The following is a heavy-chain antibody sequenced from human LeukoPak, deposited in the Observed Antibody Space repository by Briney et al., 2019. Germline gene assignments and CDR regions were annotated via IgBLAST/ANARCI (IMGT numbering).Heavy chain of an antibody. Sequence: GGSLRLSCSASGFTFSSRWMNWVRQAPGKGLEWVANIKEDGSEKYYVDSVKGRFTISRDNAKNSLYLQMNSLRAEDTAVYYCVRDNCTGTSYYHFDYWGQGTLVTVSS. CDR2: IKEDGSEK. V-gene: IGHV3-7*01. CDR1: GFTFSSRW. J-gene: IGHJ4*02. D-gene: IGHD2-2*01. CDR3: VRDNCTGTSYYHFDY.